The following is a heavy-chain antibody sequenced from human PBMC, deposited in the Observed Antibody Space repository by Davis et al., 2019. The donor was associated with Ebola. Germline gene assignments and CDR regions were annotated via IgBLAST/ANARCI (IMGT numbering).Heavy chain of an antibody. D-gene: IGHD3-22*01. V-gene: IGHV3-23*01. CDR3: ARDRGSSGYYYYFDY. CDR2: ISGSGGST. J-gene: IGHJ4*02. CDR1: VITFSSYA. Sequence: GGSLRLSCTDSVITFSSYAMTWVRQAPGKGLEWVSAISGSGGSTYYADSVKGRFTISRDNSKKTLYLQMNSLRAEDTAVYYCARDRGSSGYYYYFDYWGQGTLVTVSS.